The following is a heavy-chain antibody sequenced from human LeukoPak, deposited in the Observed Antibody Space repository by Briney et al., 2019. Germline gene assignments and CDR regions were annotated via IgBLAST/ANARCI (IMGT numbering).Heavy chain of an antibody. Sequence: GGSLRLSCAASGFTFDDYGMSWVRQAPGKGLEWVSGINWNGGGTGYADSVKGRFTTSRDNAKNSLYVQMNGLRAEDTALYYCARDRSYGAFDHWGQGTLVTVSS. CDR3: ARDRSYGAFDH. J-gene: IGHJ4*02. D-gene: IGHD5-18*01. CDR2: INWNGGGT. V-gene: IGHV3-20*04. CDR1: GFTFDDYG.